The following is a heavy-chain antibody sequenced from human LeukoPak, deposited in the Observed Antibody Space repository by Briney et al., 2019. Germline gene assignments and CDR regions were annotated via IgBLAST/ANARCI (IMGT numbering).Heavy chain of an antibody. CDR1: GYTFTSYD. CDR3: ASPYDSSGYYHPDAFDI. CDR2: MNPNSGNT. Sequence: ASVKVSCKASGYTFTSYDINWVRQATGQGLEWMGWMNPNSGNTGYAQKFQGRVTMTRNTSISTAYMELSSLRSEDTAVYYCASPYDSSGYYHPDAFDIWGQGTMVTVSS. V-gene: IGHV1-8*01. D-gene: IGHD3-22*01. J-gene: IGHJ3*02.